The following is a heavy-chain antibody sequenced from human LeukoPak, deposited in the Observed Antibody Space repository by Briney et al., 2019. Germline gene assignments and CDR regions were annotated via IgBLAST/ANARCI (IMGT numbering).Heavy chain of an antibody. CDR3: AKQLGYCSDGSCYFPY. CDR2: ISNNGGYT. CDR1: GFTFRNTW. V-gene: IGHV3-23*01. D-gene: IGHD2-15*01. J-gene: IGHJ4*02. Sequence: GGSLRLSCAVSGFTFRNTWMNWVRQAPGKGLEWVSAISNNGGYTYYADSVQGRFTISRDNSKSTLCLQMNSLRAEDTAVYYCAKQLGYCSDGSCYFPYWGQGTLVTVSS.